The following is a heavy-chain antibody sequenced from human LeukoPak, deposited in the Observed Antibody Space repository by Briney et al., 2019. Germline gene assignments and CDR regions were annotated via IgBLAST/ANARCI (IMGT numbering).Heavy chain of an antibody. V-gene: IGHV3-23*01. Sequence: GGSLRLSCAASGFTFSIYAMSWVRQAPGKGPEWVSGISGSGIHTYYPDSVKGRVTISRDNSKNTLYLQMNSLRAEDTAVYYCARDGKRERGYCSSTSCAQGVFDYWGQGTLVTVSS. CDR2: ISGSGIHT. D-gene: IGHD2-2*01. CDR1: GFTFSIYA. J-gene: IGHJ4*02. CDR3: ARDGKRERGYCSSTSCAQGVFDY.